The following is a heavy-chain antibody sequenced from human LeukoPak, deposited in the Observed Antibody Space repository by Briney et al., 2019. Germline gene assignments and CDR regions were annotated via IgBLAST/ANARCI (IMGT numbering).Heavy chain of an antibody. CDR1: GFAFSNYA. J-gene: IGHJ4*02. CDR3: GPIDY. CDR2: ISDDGTNA. V-gene: IGHV3-30-3*01. Sequence: GGSLRLSCTASGFAFSNYAIHWVRQAPGKGLEWVAVISDDGTNAYYAGSVEGRFSISRDNSKSTVFLQVNSLRAEDTAVYYCGPIDYWGQGTLVTVSS.